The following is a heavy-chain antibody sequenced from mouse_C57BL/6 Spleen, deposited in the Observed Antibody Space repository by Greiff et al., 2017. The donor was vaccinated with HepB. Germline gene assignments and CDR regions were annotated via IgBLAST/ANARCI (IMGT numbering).Heavy chain of an antibody. CDR2: IYPGDGDT. V-gene: IGHV1-80*01. Sequence: VQLQQSGAELVKPGASVKISCKASGYAFSSYWMNWVKQRPGKGLEWIGQIYPGDGDTNYNGKFKGKATLTADKSSSTAYMQLSSLTSEDSAVYFCARSAVVATRYFDYWGQGTTLTVSS. CDR3: ARSAVVATRYFDY. D-gene: IGHD1-1*01. J-gene: IGHJ2*01. CDR1: GYAFSSYW.